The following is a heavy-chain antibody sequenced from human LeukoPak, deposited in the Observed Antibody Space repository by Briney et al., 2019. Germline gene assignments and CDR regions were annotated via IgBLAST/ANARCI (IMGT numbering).Heavy chain of an antibody. CDR3: ARAVRGLGDAFDI. V-gene: IGHV4-31*03. D-gene: IGHD3-10*01. J-gene: IGHJ3*02. CDR1: GGSISSGGYY. Sequence: SETLSLTCTVSGGSISSGGYYWRWIRQHPGKGLEWIGYIYYSGSTYYNPSLKSRVTISVDTSKNQFSLKLSSVTAADTAVYYCARAVRGLGDAFDIWGQGTMVTVSS. CDR2: IYYSGST.